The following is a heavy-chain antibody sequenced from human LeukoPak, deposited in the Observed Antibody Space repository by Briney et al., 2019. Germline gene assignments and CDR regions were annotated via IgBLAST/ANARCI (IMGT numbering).Heavy chain of an antibody. CDR3: ARWGTTTN. D-gene: IGHD1-26*01. V-gene: IGHV3-48*01. CDR2: ISASSSTI. CDR1: GFTFGSYS. Sequence: GGSLRLSCAASGFTFGSYSMNWVRQAPGKGLEWISYISASSSTIYYADSVKGRFTISRDNAKNSLYLQMNSLRADDTAVYYCARWGTTTNWGQGTLVTVSS. J-gene: IGHJ4*02.